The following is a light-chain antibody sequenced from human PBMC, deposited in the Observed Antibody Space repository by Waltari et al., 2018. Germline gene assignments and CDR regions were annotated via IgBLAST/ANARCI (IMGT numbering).Light chain of an antibody. J-gene: IGKJ1*01. CDR3: MQGTHWPT. V-gene: IGKV2-30*02. CDR1: QSLVHSDGNTY. Sequence: DVVMTQSPLSLPVTLGQPASISCRSSQSLVHSDGNTYLNWFQQRPGQSPRRLIYKVSNRDSGVPDRFSGSGSGTDFTLEISRVEAEDVGVYYCMQGTHWPTFGQGTKVVIK. CDR2: KVS.